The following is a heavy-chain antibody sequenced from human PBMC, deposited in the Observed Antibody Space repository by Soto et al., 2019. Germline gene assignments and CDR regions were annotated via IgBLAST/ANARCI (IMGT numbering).Heavy chain of an antibody. CDR1: GFTFDDYT. Sequence: LRLSCAASGFTFDDYTMHWVRQTPGKGLEWVSLISWDGDSAYYADSVRGRFTISRDNSKNSLFLQMNNVRAEDAALYFCAKGTRGNSPELDFWGQGTLVTVSS. J-gene: IGHJ4*02. CDR2: ISWDGDSA. CDR3: AKGTRGNSPELDF. V-gene: IGHV3-43*01. D-gene: IGHD1-1*01.